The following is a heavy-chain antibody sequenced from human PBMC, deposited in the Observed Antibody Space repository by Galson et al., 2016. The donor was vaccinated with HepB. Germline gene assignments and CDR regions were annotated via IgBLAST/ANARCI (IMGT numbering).Heavy chain of an antibody. J-gene: IGHJ4*02. CDR1: GFTFSSYA. D-gene: IGHD6-13*01. Sequence: SLRLSCAASGFTFSSYAMSWVRQAPGKGLEWVSAISGSGGSTYYADSVKGRFTISRDNSKNTLYLQMNSLTAEDTAVYYFAKGSGGNVAAAGPDYWGQGTLVTVSS. V-gene: IGHV3-23*01. CDR3: AKGSGGNVAAAGPDY. CDR2: ISGSGGST.